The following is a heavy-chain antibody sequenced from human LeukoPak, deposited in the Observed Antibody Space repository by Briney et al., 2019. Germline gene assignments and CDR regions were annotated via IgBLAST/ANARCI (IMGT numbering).Heavy chain of an antibody. V-gene: IGHV4-38-2*02. Sequence: PSETLSLTCTVSGYSISSGYYWGWIRQPQGKGLEWIGSIYHSGSTYYNPSLKSRVTISVDTSKNQFSLKLSSVTAADTAVYYCARDGTLYSSSRVGWFDPWGQGTLVTVSS. J-gene: IGHJ5*02. CDR1: GYSISSGYY. CDR3: ARDGTLYSSSRVGWFDP. D-gene: IGHD6-6*01. CDR2: IYHSGST.